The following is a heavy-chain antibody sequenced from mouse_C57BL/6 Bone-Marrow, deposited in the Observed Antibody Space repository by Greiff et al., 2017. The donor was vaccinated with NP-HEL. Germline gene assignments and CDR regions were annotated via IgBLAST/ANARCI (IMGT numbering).Heavy chain of an antibody. CDR2: IYPGGGDT. Sequence: QVQLKESGPELVKPGASVKISCKASGYAFSSSWMNWVKQRPGQGLEWIGRIYPGGGDTNYNGKFKGKATLTADKSSSTAYMQLSSLTSEDSAVFFWARHNYYGSSLYWYFEGWGTGTTVTVAS. J-gene: IGHJ1*03. D-gene: IGHD1-1*01. V-gene: IGHV1-82*01. CDR3: ARHNYYGSSLYWYFEG. CDR1: GYAFSSSW.